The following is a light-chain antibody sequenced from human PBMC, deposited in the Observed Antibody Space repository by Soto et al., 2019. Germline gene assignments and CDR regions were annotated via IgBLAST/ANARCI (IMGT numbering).Light chain of an antibody. J-gene: IGLJ2*01. CDR1: SSDVGSYNL. CDR3: SSYTSRSTPVI. CDR2: EGS. V-gene: IGLV2-14*02. Sequence: QSVLTQPASVSGSPGQSITISCTGTSSDVGSYNLVSWYQQHPGKAPKLMIYEGSKRPSGVSNRFSGSKSGNTASLTISGLQAEDEADYYCSSYTSRSTPVIFGRGTKLTVL.